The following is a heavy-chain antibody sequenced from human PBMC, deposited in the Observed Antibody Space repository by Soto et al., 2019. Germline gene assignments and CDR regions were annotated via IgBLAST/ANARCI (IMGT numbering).Heavy chain of an antibody. CDR1: GDSVSSNSAA. Sequence: SQTLLLTCAISGDSVSSNSAAWNWIRQSPSRGLEWLGRTYYRSKWYNDYAVSVKSRITINPDTSKSQFSLQLNSVTPEDTGVYSCARDRAAAGYGSYYGMDVWGQGTTVTVSS. CDR2: TYYRSKWYN. CDR3: ARDRAAAGYGSYYGMDV. V-gene: IGHV6-1*01. D-gene: IGHD6-13*01. J-gene: IGHJ6*02.